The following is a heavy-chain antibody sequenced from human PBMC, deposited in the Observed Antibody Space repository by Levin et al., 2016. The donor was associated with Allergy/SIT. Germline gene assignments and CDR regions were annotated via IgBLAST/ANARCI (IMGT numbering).Heavy chain of an antibody. CDR2: ITNTGDNT. CDR3: AKRSARMSGWFDP. CDR1: GFTFSSYA. J-gene: IGHJ5*02. Sequence: GESLKISCAASGFTFSSYAMSWVRQAPGKGLEWVSAITNTGDNTYYADSVKGRFTISRDNSKNTLFLQMNSLRAEDTAVYYCAKRSARMSGWFDPWGHGTLVTVSS. D-gene: IGHD1-26*01. V-gene: IGHV3-23*01.